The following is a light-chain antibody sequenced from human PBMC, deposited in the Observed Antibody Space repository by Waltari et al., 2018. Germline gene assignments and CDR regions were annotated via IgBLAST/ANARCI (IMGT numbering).Light chain of an antibody. V-gene: IGLV2-23*02. J-gene: IGLJ3*02. CDR3: SSFVGRGIYM. CDR1: SSDIGFYNA. Sequence: QAAPTQSPSVSGSAGQSVTISCTGTSSDIGFYNAVSWYQQYPGKAPRLMISEVSKRPSGVSDRFSGSKSDNTASLTISGLQAEDEADYYCSSFVGRGIYMFGGGTRLTVL. CDR2: EVS.